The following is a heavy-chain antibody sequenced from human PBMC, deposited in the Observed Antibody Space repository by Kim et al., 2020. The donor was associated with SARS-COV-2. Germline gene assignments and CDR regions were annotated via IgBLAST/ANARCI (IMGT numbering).Heavy chain of an antibody. V-gene: IGHV4-34*01. CDR3: ARGMGSGWYLDY. J-gene: IGHJ4*02. D-gene: IGHD6-19*01. Sequence: NYNPSLKSRVTISVDTSKNQFSLKLSSVTAADTAVYYCARGMGSGWYLDYWGQGTLVTVSS.